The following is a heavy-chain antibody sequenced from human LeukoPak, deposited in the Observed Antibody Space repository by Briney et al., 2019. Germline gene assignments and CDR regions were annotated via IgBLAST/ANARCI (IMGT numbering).Heavy chain of an antibody. J-gene: IGHJ2*01. CDR1: GGSISSSSYY. CDR3: ARRIPTRERRPYWFFDL. D-gene: IGHD1-26*01. Sequence: PSETLSLTCTVSGGSISSSSYYWGWIRQPPGKGLEWIGSIYYSGSTYYNPSLKSRVTISVDTSKNQFSLKLSSVTAADTAVYYCARRIPTRERRPYWFFDLWGRGTLVTVSS. V-gene: IGHV4-39*07. CDR2: IYYSGST.